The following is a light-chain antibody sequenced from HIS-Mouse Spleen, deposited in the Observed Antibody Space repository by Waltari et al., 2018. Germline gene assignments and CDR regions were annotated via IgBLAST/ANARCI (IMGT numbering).Light chain of an antibody. CDR1: QSVSSY. J-gene: IGKJ2*01. CDR2: EAS. V-gene: IGKV3-11*01. CDR3: QHRSNWPHT. Sequence: EIVLTQSPATLSLSPGERATLSCRASQSVSSYLAWYQQKPGQAPRLLIYEASNRATGIPARFSGSGSGTDFTLTISSLEPEDFAVYYCQHRSNWPHTFGQGTKVDIK.